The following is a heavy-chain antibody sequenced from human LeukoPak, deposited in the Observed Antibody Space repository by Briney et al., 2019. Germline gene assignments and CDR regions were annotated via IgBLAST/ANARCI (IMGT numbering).Heavy chain of an antibody. CDR1: GFTFDDYA. CDR2: ISWDGGST. Sequence: GGSLRLSCAASGFTFDDYAMHWVRQAPGKGLEWVSLISWDGGSTYYADSVKGRFTISRDNSKNSLYLQMNSLRAEDRAVYYCAKFSAISGSLGRPPIPFDYWGQGTLVTVSS. CDR3: AKFSAISGSLGRPPIPFDY. V-gene: IGHV3-43D*03. D-gene: IGHD1-26*01. J-gene: IGHJ4*02.